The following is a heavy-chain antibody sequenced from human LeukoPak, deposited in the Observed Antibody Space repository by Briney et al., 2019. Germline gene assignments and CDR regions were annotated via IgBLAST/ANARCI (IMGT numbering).Heavy chain of an antibody. J-gene: IGHJ4*02. V-gene: IGHV4-59*08. CDR2: IHYSGST. Sequence: PSETLSLTCTVSGGSISSYYWSWIRQPPGKGLEWIGYIHYSGSTNYNPSLRSRVTISLDTPKNQFSLKLSSVTAADTAVYYCARQLLVPAAMAFRGEFDYWGQGTLVTVSS. D-gene: IGHD2-2*01. CDR1: GGSISSYY. CDR3: ARQLLVPAAMAFRGEFDY.